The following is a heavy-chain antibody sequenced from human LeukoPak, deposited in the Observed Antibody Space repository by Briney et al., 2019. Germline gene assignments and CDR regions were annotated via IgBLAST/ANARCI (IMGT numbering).Heavy chain of an antibody. Sequence: ASVKVSCKLSGNTLRELPIQWVRQAGGKGLEWMAGFDPENAEIVYAQKFQGRVTMTEDSSTNTAYLELTSLTSDDTALYYCATRGSDFWSGFDYWGQGTQVTVSS. CDR1: GNTLRELP. CDR3: ATRGSDFWSGFDY. J-gene: IGHJ4*02. V-gene: IGHV1-24*01. CDR2: FDPENAEI. D-gene: IGHD3-3*01.